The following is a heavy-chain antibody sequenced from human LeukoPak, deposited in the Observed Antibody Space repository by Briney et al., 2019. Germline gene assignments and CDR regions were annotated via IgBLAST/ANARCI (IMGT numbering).Heavy chain of an antibody. CDR3: ARDHNYAFDN. CDR2: IGISSGNT. J-gene: IGHJ4*02. V-gene: IGHV3-11*06. D-gene: IGHD1-1*01. CDR1: GFTFNNYA. Sequence: GGSLRLSCAASGFTFNNYAMSWVRQAPGKGLEWISWIGISSGNTKYADSVKGRFTISGDNAKNSLYLQMNSLRVEDTAVYYCARDHNYAFDNWGQGTLVTVSS.